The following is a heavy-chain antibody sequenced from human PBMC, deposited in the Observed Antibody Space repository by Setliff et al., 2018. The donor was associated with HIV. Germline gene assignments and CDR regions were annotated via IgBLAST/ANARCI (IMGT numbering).Heavy chain of an antibody. J-gene: IGHJ6*03. Sequence: TLSLTCTVSGGSISSSSYYWGWIRQPPGKGLEWIGSIYYSGSTYSNPSLKSRVTISADTSKNQISLKLNSVTAADTAVYYCARGIGPLPNWENFYYSMDVWGKGTTVTV. CDR3: ARGIGPLPNWENFYYSMDV. V-gene: IGHV4-39*01. CDR1: GGSISSSSYY. CDR2: IYYSGST. D-gene: IGHD1-26*01.